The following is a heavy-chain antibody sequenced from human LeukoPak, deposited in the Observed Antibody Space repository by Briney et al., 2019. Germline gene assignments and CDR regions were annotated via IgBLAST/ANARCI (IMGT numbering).Heavy chain of an antibody. D-gene: IGHD5-18*01. CDR1: GGSISRSSYY. CDR2: MYYSGST. CDR3: TSGYFVHTFDY. V-gene: IGHV4-39*01. J-gene: IGHJ4*02. Sequence: PSETLSLTCTVSGGSISRSSYYWGWIRQPPGKGLEWIGSMYYSGSTFYNPSLKSRVTILVDTSKNQFSLKLSSVTAADTAIYFCTSGYFVHTFDYWGQGALVTVSS.